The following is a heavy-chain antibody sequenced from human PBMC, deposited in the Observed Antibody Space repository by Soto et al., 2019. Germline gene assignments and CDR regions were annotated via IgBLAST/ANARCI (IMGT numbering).Heavy chain of an antibody. V-gene: IGHV3-53*01. J-gene: IGHJ4*02. CDR1: GGSISSGGYS. CDR3: HGYGY. D-gene: IGHD5-12*01. Sequence: ETLSLTCAVSGGSISSGGYSWIWVRQSPGKGLEWVSVIYSGGTTFYADSVKGRFTISRDNSKNTLYLQMNSLRAEDTAVYYCHGYGYWGQGTLVTVSS. CDR2: IYSGGTT.